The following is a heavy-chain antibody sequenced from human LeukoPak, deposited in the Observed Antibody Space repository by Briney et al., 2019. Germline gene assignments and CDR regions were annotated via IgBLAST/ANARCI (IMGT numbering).Heavy chain of an antibody. Sequence: PGGSLRLSCAASGFTFSSYSMNWVRQAPGKGLEWVSYISSSSSTISYADSVKGRFTISRDNAKNSLYLQINSLRDEDTAVYYCATTRIAAAGTDYWGQGTLVTVSS. V-gene: IGHV3-48*02. CDR3: ATTRIAAAGTDY. CDR1: GFTFSSYS. J-gene: IGHJ4*02. CDR2: ISSSSSTI. D-gene: IGHD6-13*01.